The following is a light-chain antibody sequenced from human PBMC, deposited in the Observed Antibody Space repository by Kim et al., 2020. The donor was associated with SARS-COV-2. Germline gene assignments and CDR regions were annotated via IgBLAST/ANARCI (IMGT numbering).Light chain of an antibody. CDR2: GSS. CDR3: QQYNNWPPLT. Sequence: SPGERAPSSFRASHSVSSNLAWYQQNPGQAPRLLIYGSSTRATGIPARFSGSGSGTEFTLTISSLQSEDFAVYYCQQYNNWPPLTFGGGTKVDIK. J-gene: IGKJ4*01. CDR1: HSVSSN. V-gene: IGKV3-15*01.